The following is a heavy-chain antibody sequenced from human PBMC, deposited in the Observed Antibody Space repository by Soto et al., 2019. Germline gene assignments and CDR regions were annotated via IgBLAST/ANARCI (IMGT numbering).Heavy chain of an antibody. CDR1: GGSISSGGYY. V-gene: IGHV4-31*03. CDR3: AVDYDCWSGYQT. J-gene: IGHJ4*02. D-gene: IGHD3-3*01. CDR2: IYYSGST. Sequence: PSETLSLTCTVSGGSISSGGYYWSWIRQHPGKGLEWIGYIYYSGSTYYNPSLKSRVTISVDTSKNQCSLKLSSVTAADTAVYYCAVDYDCWSGYQTWGQGTLVTVSS.